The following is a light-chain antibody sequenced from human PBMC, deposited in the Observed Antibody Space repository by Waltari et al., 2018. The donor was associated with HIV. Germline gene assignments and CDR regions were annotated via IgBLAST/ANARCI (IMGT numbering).Light chain of an antibody. V-gene: IGKV1-5*03. CDR1: QSIGSW. CDR2: KAS. Sequence: DIQLTQSPSTLSASLGDRVTITCRASQSIGSWLAWYQQRPGKAPKLLIYKASSLGSGVPSRFSGSGSGTEFTLTISSLQPDDFATYYCHHYKSYSGTFGQGTKVEIK. J-gene: IGKJ1*01. CDR3: HHYKSYSGT.